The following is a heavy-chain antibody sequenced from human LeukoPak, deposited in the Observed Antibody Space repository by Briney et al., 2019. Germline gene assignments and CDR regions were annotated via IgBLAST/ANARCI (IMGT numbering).Heavy chain of an antibody. V-gene: IGHV4-34*01. CDR3: ARGKKSSGWDDSFDI. J-gene: IGHJ3*02. Sequence: PSETLSLTCAVYGGSFSGYYWSWIRQPPGKGLEWIGEINHSGSTNYNPSLKSRVTMSVDTSKNQFSLKLSSVTAADTAVYYCARGKKSSGWDDSFDIWGQGTMVTVSS. D-gene: IGHD6-19*01. CDR2: INHSGST. CDR1: GGSFSGYY.